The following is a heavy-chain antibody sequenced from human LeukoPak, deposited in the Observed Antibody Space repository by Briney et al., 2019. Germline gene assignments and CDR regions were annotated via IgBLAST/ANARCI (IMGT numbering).Heavy chain of an antibody. CDR2: MNPNSGNT. Sequence: ASVKVSCKGSGYTCTSYGINWVRQATGQGLEWMGWMNPNSGNTGYAQKFQGRVTITRNTSISTAYMELSSLRSEDTAVYYCARVRFLEWLPRAFGYYYYYMDVWGKGTTVTVSS. D-gene: IGHD3-3*01. J-gene: IGHJ6*03. CDR1: GYTCTSYG. V-gene: IGHV1-8*03. CDR3: ARVRFLEWLPRAFGYYYYYMDV.